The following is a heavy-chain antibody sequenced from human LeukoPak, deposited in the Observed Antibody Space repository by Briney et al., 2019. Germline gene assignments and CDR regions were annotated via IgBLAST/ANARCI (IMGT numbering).Heavy chain of an antibody. Sequence: SETLSLTCTVSGGSISSYYWSWIRQPPGKGLEWIGYIYYSGSTNYNPSLKSRVTISVDTSKNQFSLELNSVTPAGTAVYYCARLNKPGWFDPWGQGTLVTVSS. D-gene: IGHD1-14*01. CDR3: ARLNKPGWFDP. CDR1: GGSISSYY. V-gene: IGHV4-59*01. CDR2: IYYSGST. J-gene: IGHJ5*02.